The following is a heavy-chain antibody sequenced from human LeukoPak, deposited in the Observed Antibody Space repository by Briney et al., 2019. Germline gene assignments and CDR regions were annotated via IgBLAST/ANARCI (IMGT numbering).Heavy chain of an antibody. CDR3: ARRAVGAVHFDY. CDR1: GFTVSSNY. V-gene: IGHV3-53*05. Sequence: GGSLRLSCAASGFTVSSNYMSWVRQAPGKGLEWVSVVYSGGSTYYADSVKGRFTISRDNSKNTLYLQMNSLRAEDTAVYYCARRAVGAVHFDYWGQGTLVTVSS. D-gene: IGHD1-26*01. J-gene: IGHJ4*02. CDR2: VYSGGST.